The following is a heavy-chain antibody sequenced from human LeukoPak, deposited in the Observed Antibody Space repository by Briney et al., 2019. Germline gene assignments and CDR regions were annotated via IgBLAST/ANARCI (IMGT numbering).Heavy chain of an antibody. D-gene: IGHD4-17*01. CDR1: GFTFSSYG. J-gene: IGHJ4*02. CDR2: IWYDGSNK. Sequence: GGSLRLSCAASGFTFSSYGMHWVRQAPGKGLEWVAVIWYDGSNKYYADSVKGRFTISRDNSKNTLYLQMNSLRAEGTAVYYCARDNADYGDYVAYWGQGTLVTVSS. V-gene: IGHV3-33*01. CDR3: ARDNADYGDYVAY.